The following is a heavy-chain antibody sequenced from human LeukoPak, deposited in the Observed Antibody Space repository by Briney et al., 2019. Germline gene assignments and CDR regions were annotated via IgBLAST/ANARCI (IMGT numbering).Heavy chain of an antibody. CDR1: GFTFSSYG. CDR3: AREIGYGMDV. V-gene: IGHV3-33*01. D-gene: IGHD3-22*01. CDR2: IWYDGSNK. Sequence: GGSLRLSCAPSGFTFSSYGMHWVRQAPGKGLEWVAVIWYDGSNKNYVDAVKGRFTISRDDSKNTLYLEMNSLRAEDTAVYYCAREIGYGMDVWGQGTTVTVSS. J-gene: IGHJ6*02.